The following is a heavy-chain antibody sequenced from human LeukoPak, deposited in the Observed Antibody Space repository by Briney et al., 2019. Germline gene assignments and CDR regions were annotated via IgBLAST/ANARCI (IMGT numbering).Heavy chain of an antibody. CDR2: ISAYNGNT. V-gene: IGHV1-18*01. CDR3: ASEGSPYYYYYYMDV. CDR1: GYTFTIYG. Sequence: GASVKVSCKASGYTFTIYGISWVRQAPGQGLEWMGWISAYNGNTNYAQKLQGRVTMTTDTSTSTAYMELRSLRSDDTAVYYCASEGSPYYYYYYMDVWGKGTTVTVSS. J-gene: IGHJ6*03.